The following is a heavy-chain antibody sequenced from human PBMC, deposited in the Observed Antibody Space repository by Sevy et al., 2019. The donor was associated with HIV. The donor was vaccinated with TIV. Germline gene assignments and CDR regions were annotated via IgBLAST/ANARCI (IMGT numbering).Heavy chain of an antibody. V-gene: IGHV3-74*01. CDR2: INADGSST. J-gene: IGHJ4*02. Sequence: GGSLRLSCVASGFTLSNFWMHWVRQAPGKGLVWVSRINADGSSTSYADSVKGRFTISRDNAKNTLYLQMNSLRGEDTAVYYCARDFVYGWGQGTLVTVSS. CDR3: ARDFVYG. CDR1: GFTLSNFW. D-gene: IGHD4-17*01.